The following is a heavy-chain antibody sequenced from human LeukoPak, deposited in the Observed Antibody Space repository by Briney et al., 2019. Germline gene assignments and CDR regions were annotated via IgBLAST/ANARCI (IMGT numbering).Heavy chain of an antibody. D-gene: IGHD2-15*01. CDR2: ISAYNGNT. CDR1: GYTFTSYG. V-gene: IGHV1-18*01. J-gene: IGHJ6*02. CDR3: ARDYDVVVVAAEGTDGMDV. Sequence: GASVKVSCKASGYTFTSYGISWVRQAPGQGLEGMGWISAYNGNTNYAQKLQGRVTMTTDTSTSTAYMELRSLRSDDTAVYYCARDYDVVVVAAEGTDGMDVWGQGTTVTVSS.